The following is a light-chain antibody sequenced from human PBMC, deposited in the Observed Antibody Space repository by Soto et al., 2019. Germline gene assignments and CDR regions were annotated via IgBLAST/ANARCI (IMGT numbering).Light chain of an antibody. J-gene: IGKJ1*01. CDR2: DAS. V-gene: IGKV3-11*01. CDR1: QTVSSN. Sequence: EPPATLSVSTGETATLSCRASQTVSSNLAWYQQKPGQAPRLLIYDASTRATGIPVRFSGSGSGTDFTLTISSLEPEDFAVYYCQQRSNWPRGTFGQGTKVDIK. CDR3: QQRSNWPRGT.